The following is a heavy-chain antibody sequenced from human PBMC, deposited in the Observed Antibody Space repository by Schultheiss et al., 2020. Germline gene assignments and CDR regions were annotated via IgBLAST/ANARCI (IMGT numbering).Heavy chain of an antibody. D-gene: IGHD4-11*01. CDR2: ISAYNGNT. V-gene: IGHV1-18*01. Sequence: ASVKVSCKASGYTFTSYGISWVRQAPGQGLEWMGWISAYNGNTNYAQKLQGRVTMTEDTSTDTAYMELSSLRSDDTAVYYCARDYTKYGFGFDFWGQGILVTVSS. CDR1: GYTFTSYG. J-gene: IGHJ4*02. CDR3: ARDYTKYGFGFDF.